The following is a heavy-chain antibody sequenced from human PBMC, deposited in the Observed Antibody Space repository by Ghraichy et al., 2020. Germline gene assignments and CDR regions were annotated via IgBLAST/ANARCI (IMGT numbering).Heavy chain of an antibody. J-gene: IGHJ6*02. D-gene: IGHD3-16*01. CDR2: INHSGST. Sequence: SETLSLTCAVYGGSFSGYYWSWIRQPPGKGLEWIGEINHSGSTNYNPSLKSRVTISVDTSKNQFSLKLSSVTAADTAVYYCARSVWGSSRYYYYGMDVWGQGTTVTVSS. CDR1: GGSFSGYY. V-gene: IGHV4-34*01. CDR3: ARSVWGSSRYYYYGMDV.